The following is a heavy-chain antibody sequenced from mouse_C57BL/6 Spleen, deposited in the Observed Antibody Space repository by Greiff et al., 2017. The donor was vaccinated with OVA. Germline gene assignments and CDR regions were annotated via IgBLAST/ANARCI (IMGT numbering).Heavy chain of an antibody. Sequence: VQLQQSGPELVKPGASVKISCKASGYSFTSYYIHWVKPRPGQGLEWIGWIYPGSGNTKYNEKFKGKATLTADTSSSTAYMQLSRLTSEDSAVYYCARGVYYDDWGQGTTLTVSS. CDR1: GYSFTSYY. D-gene: IGHD1-1*01. CDR2: IYPGSGNT. CDR3: ARGVYYDD. J-gene: IGHJ2*01. V-gene: IGHV1-66*01.